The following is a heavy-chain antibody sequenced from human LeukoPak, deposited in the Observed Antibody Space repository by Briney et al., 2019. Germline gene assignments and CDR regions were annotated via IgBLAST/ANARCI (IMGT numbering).Heavy chain of an antibody. V-gene: IGHV3-7*01. Sequence: GGSLRLSCAASGFTFSSYWMSWVRQAPGKGLEWVANIKQDGSEKYYVDSVKGRFTISRDNAKNSLYLQMSSLRAEDTAVYYCARDWYSSSWYYFDYWGQGTLVTVSS. J-gene: IGHJ4*02. CDR2: IKQDGSEK. CDR3: ARDWYSSSWYYFDY. CDR1: GFTFSSYW. D-gene: IGHD6-13*01.